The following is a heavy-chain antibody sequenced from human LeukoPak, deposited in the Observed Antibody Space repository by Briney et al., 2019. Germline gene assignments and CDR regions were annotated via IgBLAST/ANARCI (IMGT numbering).Heavy chain of an antibody. CDR1: GFTFSSYA. D-gene: IGHD3-22*01. CDR3: AKGAAGITMIVVVITPPDY. Sequence: PGGSLRLSCAASGFTFSSYAMSWVRQAPGKGLEWVSAISGSGGSTYYADSVKGRFTISRDNSKNTLYLQMNSLRAEDTAVYYCAKGAAGITMIVVVITPPDYWGQGTLVTVSS. V-gene: IGHV3-23*01. J-gene: IGHJ4*02. CDR2: ISGSGGST.